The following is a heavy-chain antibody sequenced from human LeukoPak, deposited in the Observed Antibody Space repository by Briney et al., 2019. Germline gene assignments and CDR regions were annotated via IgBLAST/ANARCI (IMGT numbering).Heavy chain of an antibody. J-gene: IGHJ4*02. CDR1: GYSFTSYW. Sequence: GESLKISCKASGYSFTSYWIAWVRQMPGKGLEWMGIIYPGDSETRYSPSFQGQVTFSVDKSLRTAYVQWSSLKASDTAMYYCARHIDDYYDSSGYGDYWGQGTLVTVSS. CDR3: ARHIDDYYDSSGYGDY. D-gene: IGHD3-22*01. CDR2: IYPGDSET. V-gene: IGHV5-51*01.